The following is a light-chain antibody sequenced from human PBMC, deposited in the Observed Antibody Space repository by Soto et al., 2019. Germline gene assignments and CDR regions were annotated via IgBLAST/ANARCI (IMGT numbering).Light chain of an antibody. CDR3: SSYAGSNSYV. J-gene: IGLJ1*01. V-gene: IGLV2-8*01. Sequence: QSVLTQPASVSGSPGQSITISCTGTSSDVGAYNYVSWYQQHLGKAPKLMIYEVTKRPSGVPDRFSGSKSGNTASLTVSGLQAEEEADYYCSSYAGSNSYVFGTGTKVTVL. CDR1: SSDVGAYNY. CDR2: EVT.